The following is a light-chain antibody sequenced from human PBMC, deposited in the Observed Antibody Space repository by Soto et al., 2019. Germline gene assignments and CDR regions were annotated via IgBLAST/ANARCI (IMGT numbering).Light chain of an antibody. CDR3: QQYGSSPPWT. V-gene: IGKV3-20*01. CDR2: GAS. Sequence: GTMSLSPGERATLSCRASRTVTSTFLAWYQQKPGQAPRLLISGASSRATGFPDRFSGSVSGADFTLTITRLETEDCAVYYCQQYGSSPPWTFGQGTKLDIK. CDR1: RTVTSTF. J-gene: IGKJ1*01.